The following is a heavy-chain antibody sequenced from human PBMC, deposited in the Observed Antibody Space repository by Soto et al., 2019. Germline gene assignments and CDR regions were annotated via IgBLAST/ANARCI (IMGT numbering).Heavy chain of an antibody. CDR3: GRAGTVPPPVFDY. CDR2: INYSGST. J-gene: IGHJ4*02. V-gene: IGHV4-34*01. Sequence: SETLCLTCAVYGGSFSGYYWSWIRQPPGKGLEWIGEINYSGSTNYNPSLKSRVTISVDTSKNQFSLKLSSVTAADTAVYYCGRAGTVPPPVFDYWGQGTLVTVSS. CDR1: GGSFSGYY. D-gene: IGHD6-13*01.